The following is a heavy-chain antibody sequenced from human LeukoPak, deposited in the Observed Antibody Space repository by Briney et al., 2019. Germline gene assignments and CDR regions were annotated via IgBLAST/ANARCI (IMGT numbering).Heavy chain of an antibody. CDR3: AKVAKGNIVVVTALDY. CDR1: GFTFSSYA. CDR2: ISYDGSNK. D-gene: IGHD2-21*02. V-gene: IGHV3-30*04. Sequence: GGSLRLSCAASGFTFSSYAMHWVRQAPGKGLEWVAIISYDGSNKFYADSVKGRFTIPRDNSKNTLYLQMSSLGPEDTAMYYCAKVAKGNIVVVTALDYWGQGTLVTVSS. J-gene: IGHJ4*02.